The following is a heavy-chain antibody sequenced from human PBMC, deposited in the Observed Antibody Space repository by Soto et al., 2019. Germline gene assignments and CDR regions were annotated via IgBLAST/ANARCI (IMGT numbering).Heavy chain of an antibody. V-gene: IGHV5-51*01. CDR1: GYSFTSYW. CDR3: ARSPHPYQLLLHY. J-gene: IGHJ4*02. Sequence: GESLKISCKASGYSFTSYWIAWVRQMPGKGLEWMGIIYPGDSDTRYSPSLQGQVTISVDKSISTAYLQWSSLRASDTAMYYCARSPHPYQLLLHYWGQGTLVTVSS. CDR2: IYPGDSDT. D-gene: IGHD2-2*01.